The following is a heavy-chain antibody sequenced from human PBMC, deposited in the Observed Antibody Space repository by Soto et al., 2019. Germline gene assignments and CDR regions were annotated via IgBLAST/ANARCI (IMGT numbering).Heavy chain of an antibody. D-gene: IGHD1-26*01. Sequence: PSETLCHTCTVSGGYMISYYWNWVRQPAGRGLEWIGRIYARGDTNYNPSLKSRVTMFVDRSTNEFSLRLTSVTAADTAVYYCAGIGEEVYYGMDVWGQGTTVTVSS. J-gene: IGHJ6*02. V-gene: IGHV4-4*07. CDR3: AGIGEEVYYGMDV. CDR2: IYARGDT. CDR1: GGYMISYY.